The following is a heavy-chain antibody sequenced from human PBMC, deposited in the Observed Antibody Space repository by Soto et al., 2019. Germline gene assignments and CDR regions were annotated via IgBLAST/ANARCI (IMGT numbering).Heavy chain of an antibody. V-gene: IGHV3-23*01. J-gene: IGHJ4*02. Sequence: GGSLRLSCAASGFTFSNYAMNWVLQAPGKGLEWVSAISAGGSNTNYADSVKGRFTISSDNSKNTLYLQMNSLRADDTAVYYCAKEFSTSFDYWGQGTLVTVSS. CDR2: ISAGGSNT. D-gene: IGHD6-6*01. CDR3: AKEFSTSFDY. CDR1: GFTFSNYA.